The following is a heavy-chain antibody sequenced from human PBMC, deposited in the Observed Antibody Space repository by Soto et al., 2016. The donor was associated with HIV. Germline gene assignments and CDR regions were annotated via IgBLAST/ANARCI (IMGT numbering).Heavy chain of an antibody. J-gene: IGHJ3*02. V-gene: IGHV4-34*02. CDR1: GGSFSGHY. CDR3: VRPTTMTSDAFDI. Sequence: QVQLQQWGAGLLKPSETLSLKCAVYGGSFSGHYWSWIRQFPGQGLEWIGEITHFGRTNYNPSLKGRVSLSVDTSKNQFSLKMDSVTAADTAVYYCVRPTTMTSDAFDIWARGHWSPSLQ. CDR2: ITHFGRT. D-gene: IGHD2-2*01.